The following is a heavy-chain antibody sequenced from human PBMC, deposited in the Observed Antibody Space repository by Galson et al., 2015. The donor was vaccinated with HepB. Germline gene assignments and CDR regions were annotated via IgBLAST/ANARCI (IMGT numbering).Heavy chain of an antibody. Sequence: SLRLSCAASGFTFSSYSMNWVRQAPGKGLEWVSSISSSSSYIYYADSVKGRFTISRDNAKNSLYLQMNSLRAEDTAVYYCARDRQQLGIDDAFDIWGQGTMVTVSS. CDR3: ARDRQQLGIDDAFDI. CDR2: ISSSSSYI. CDR1: GFTFSSYS. V-gene: IGHV3-21*01. J-gene: IGHJ3*02. D-gene: IGHD6-13*01.